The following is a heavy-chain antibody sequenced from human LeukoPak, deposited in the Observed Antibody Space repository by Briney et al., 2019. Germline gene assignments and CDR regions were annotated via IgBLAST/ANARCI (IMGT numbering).Heavy chain of an antibody. CDR2: ISAYNGNT. D-gene: IGHD2-2*01. V-gene: IGHV1-18*01. J-gene: IGHJ3*02. CDR3: AREGVVVPAPGAFDI. Sequence: ASVKVSCKASGYTFTSYGISWVRQAPGQGLEWMGWISAYNGNTNYAQKLQGRVTMTTDTSTSTACMELRSLRSDDTAVYYCAREGVVVPAPGAFDIWGQGTMVTVSS. CDR1: GYTFTSYG.